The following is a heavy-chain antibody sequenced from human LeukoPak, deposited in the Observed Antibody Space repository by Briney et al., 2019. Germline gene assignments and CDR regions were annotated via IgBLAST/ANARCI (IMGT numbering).Heavy chain of an antibody. J-gene: IGHJ4*02. CDR3: ARGISYYYDSSGYYDFDY. Sequence: GASVTVSCKASGYTFTSYDINWVRQAPGQGLEWMGWMNPNSGNTGYAQKFQGRVTMTRNTSISTAYMELSSLRSEDTAVYYCARGISYYYDSSGYYDFDYWGQGTLVTVSS. CDR2: MNPNSGNT. V-gene: IGHV1-8*01. CDR1: GYTFTSYD. D-gene: IGHD3-22*01.